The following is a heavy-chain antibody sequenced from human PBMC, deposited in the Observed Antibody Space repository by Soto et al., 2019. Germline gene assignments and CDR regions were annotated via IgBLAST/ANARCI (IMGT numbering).Heavy chain of an antibody. CDR1: GYTFTSYG. CDR2: ISAYNGNT. J-gene: IGHJ3*02. Sequence: ASVKVSCKASGYTFTSYGISWVRQAPGQGLEWMGWISAYNGNTNYAQKLQGRVTMTTDTSTSTAYMELRSLRSDDTAVYYCARGGRITVIVGENDAFDIWGQGTMGTVSS. D-gene: IGHD3-22*01. V-gene: IGHV1-18*01. CDR3: ARGGRITVIVGENDAFDI.